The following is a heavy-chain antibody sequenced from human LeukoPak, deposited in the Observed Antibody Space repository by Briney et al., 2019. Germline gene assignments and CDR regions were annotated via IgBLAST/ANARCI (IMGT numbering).Heavy chain of an antibody. CDR1: GGSFSGYY. Sequence: SETLSLTCAVYGGSFSGYYWSWIRQPPGKGLEWIGEINHSGSTNYNPSLKSRVTISVDTSKNQFSQKLSSVTAADTAVYYCARGPQVITGTTRGSDFDYWGQGTLVTVSS. D-gene: IGHD1-20*01. V-gene: IGHV4-34*01. CDR3: ARGPQVITGTTRGSDFDY. J-gene: IGHJ4*02. CDR2: INHSGST.